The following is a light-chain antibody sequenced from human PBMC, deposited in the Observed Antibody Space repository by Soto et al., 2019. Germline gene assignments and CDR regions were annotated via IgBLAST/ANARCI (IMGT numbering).Light chain of an antibody. J-gene: IGLJ1*01. CDR1: SSNIGAGYD. CDR3: QSYDSSLSPYV. CDR2: GNS. V-gene: IGLV1-40*01. Sequence: QSVLTQPPSVSGAPGQRVTISCTGSSSNIGAGYDVHWYQQLPGTAPKLLIYGNSNRPSGVPDRFSGSKSGTSASLAITGLQAEDGADYYCQSYDSSLSPYVFGTGTKLTVL.